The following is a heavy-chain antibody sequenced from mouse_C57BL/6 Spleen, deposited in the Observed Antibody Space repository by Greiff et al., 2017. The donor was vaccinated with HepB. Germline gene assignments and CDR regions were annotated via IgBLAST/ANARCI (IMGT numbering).Heavy chain of an antibody. CDR1: GYTFTDYN. CDR2: INPNNGGT. D-gene: IGHD1-1*01. V-gene: IGHV1-22*01. J-gene: IGHJ3*01. CDR3: ARGYYGGRSSFAY. Sequence: VQLQQSGPELVKPGASVKMSCKASGYTFTDYNMHWVKQSHGKSLEWIGYINPNNGGTSYNQKFKGKATLTVNKSSSTAYMELRSLTSEDSAVYYCARGYYGGRSSFAYWGQGTLVTVSA.